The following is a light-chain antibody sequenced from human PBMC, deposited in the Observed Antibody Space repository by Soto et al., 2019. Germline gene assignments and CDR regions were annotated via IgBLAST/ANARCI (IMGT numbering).Light chain of an antibody. CDR2: NN. J-gene: IGLJ1*01. CDR3: AAWDDSLNVLYV. CDR1: SSNIGSNT. V-gene: IGLV1-44*01. Sequence: QYVLTQPPSASGTPGQRVTISCSGSSSNIGSNTVNWYQQLPGTAPKLLIYNNHRPSGVPDRFSGSKSGTSASLAIRGLQSEDEADYYCAAWDDSLNVLYVFGTGTKLTVL.